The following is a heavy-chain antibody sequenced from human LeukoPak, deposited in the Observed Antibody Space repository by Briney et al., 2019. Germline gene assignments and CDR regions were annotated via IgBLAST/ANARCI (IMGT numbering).Heavy chain of an antibody. D-gene: IGHD5-24*01. Sequence: GESLKISCKGSGYSFTSYWIGWVRQLPGKGLEWMGIIYPSDSDTRYSPSFQGQVTISADKSISTGYLQWSSLKASDTAMYYCARRADDYNFADYWGQGTLVTVSS. CDR2: IYPSDSDT. V-gene: IGHV5-51*01. CDR3: ARRADDYNFADY. J-gene: IGHJ4*02. CDR1: GYSFTSYW.